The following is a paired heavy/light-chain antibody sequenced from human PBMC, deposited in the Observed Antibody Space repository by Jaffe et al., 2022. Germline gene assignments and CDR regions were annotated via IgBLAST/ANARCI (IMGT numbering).Heavy chain of an antibody. CDR1: GFTFSSYE. V-gene: IGHV3-48*03. Sequence: EVQLVESGGGLVQPGGSLRLSCAASGFTFSSYEMNWVRQAPGKGLEWVSYISSSGSTIYYADSVKGRFTISRDNAKNSLYLQMNSLRAEDTAVYYCARVQDFYGSGSYYKPSLDAFDIWGQGTMVTVSS. CDR2: ISSSGSTI. J-gene: IGHJ3*02. CDR3: ARVQDFYGSGSYYKPSLDAFDI. D-gene: IGHD3-10*01.
Light chain of an antibody. CDR1: QSVSSN. J-gene: IGKJ3*01. CDR3: QQYNNWPIFT. Sequence: EIVMTQSPATLSVSPGERATLSCRASQSVSSNLAWYQQKPGQAPRLLIYGASTRATGIPARFSGSGSGTEFTLTISSLQSEDFAVYYCQQYNNWPIFTFGPGTKVDIK. CDR2: GAS. V-gene: IGKV3-15*01.